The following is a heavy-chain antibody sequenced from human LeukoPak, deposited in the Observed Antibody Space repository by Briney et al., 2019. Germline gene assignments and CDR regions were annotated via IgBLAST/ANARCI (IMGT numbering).Heavy chain of an antibody. Sequence: AASVKVSCKASGGTFSSYAISWVRQAPGQGLEWMGRIIPILGIANYVQKFQGRVTITADKSTSTAYMELSSLISEDTAGYYCARDLHGGATRHDAFDIWDQGTMVTVSS. V-gene: IGHV1-69*04. CDR3: ARDLHGGATRHDAFDI. D-gene: IGHD1-26*01. CDR1: GGTFSSYA. CDR2: IIPILGIA. J-gene: IGHJ3*02.